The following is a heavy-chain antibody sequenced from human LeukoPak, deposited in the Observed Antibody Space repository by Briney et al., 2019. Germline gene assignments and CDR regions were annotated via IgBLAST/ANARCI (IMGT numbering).Heavy chain of an antibody. V-gene: IGHV4-34*01. CDR3: ARHGYWEWRTAFFVY. J-gene: IGHJ4*02. D-gene: IGHD3-3*01. CDR2: INHSGST. CDR1: GGSFSGYY. Sequence: KPSETLSLTCAVYGGSFSGYYWSWIRQPPGKGLEWIGEINHSGSTNYNPSLKSRVTISVDTSKNQFSLKLTSVTAADTAVYYCARHGYWEWRTAFFVYWGQGTLVTVSS.